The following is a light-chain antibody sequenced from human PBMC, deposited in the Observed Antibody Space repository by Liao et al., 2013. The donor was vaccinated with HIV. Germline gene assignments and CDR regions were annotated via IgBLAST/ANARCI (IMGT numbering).Light chain of an antibody. V-gene: IGLV3-21*04. CDR3: QVWLTGSGHPV. CDR1: NIGSKS. Sequence: SYELTQPPSVSVAPGETARITCGGNNIGSKSVHWYQQKPGQAPVLVIYYDSDRPSGIPERFSGSSSGNTATLTISGVEAGDDADYFCQVWLTGSGHPVFGGGTKLTVL. CDR2: YDS. J-gene: IGLJ3*02.